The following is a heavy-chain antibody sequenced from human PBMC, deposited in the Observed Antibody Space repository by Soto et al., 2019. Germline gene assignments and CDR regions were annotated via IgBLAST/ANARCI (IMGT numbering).Heavy chain of an antibody. J-gene: IGHJ5*02. CDR1: GGSISSYY. V-gene: IGHV4-4*07. CDR3: ARVGETGMSYGWFDP. D-gene: IGHD1-1*01. CDR2: IYTSGST. Sequence: PSETLSFTCTVCGGSISSYYWSWIRQPAGKGLEWIGRIYTSGSTNYNPSLKSRVIMSEDTSKNQFSLKLSSVTAADTAVYYCARVGETGMSYGWFDPWGQGTLVTVSS.